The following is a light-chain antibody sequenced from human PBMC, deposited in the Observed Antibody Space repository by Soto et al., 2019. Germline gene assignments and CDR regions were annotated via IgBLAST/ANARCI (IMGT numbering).Light chain of an antibody. V-gene: IGLV2-14*01. Sequence: QSGLTQPASVSGSPGQSITISCTGTSSDVGTYNYVSWYQHHPGKAPKLIIYEVSNRPSGVSNRFSGSKSGSTASLTISGLQAEDEADYHCTSYTRDTALVFGTGTKVTVL. J-gene: IGLJ1*01. CDR1: SSDVGTYNY. CDR3: TSYTRDTALV. CDR2: EVS.